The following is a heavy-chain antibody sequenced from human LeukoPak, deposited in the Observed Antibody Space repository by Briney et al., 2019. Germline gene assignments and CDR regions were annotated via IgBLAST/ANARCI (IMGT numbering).Heavy chain of an antibody. CDR1: GGSISRSDSY. V-gene: IGHV4-39*01. D-gene: IGHD2-2*01. CDR3: ARDQQYQRPAGWFDP. CDR2: ISFSGST. J-gene: IGHJ5*02. Sequence: PSETLSLTCTASGGSISRSDSYWGWIRQPPRKGLEWIGSISFSGSTYYNPSLKSRVTISIDTSKNQFSLNLSSVTAADTAVYYCARDQQYQRPAGWFDPWGQGTLVTVSS.